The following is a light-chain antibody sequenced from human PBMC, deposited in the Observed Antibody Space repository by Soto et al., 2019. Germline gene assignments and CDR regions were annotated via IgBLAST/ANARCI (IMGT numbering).Light chain of an antibody. CDR1: QNISSN. Sequence: EIVMTQSTATLSVSPGERATLSCRASQNISSNLAWYQQKPGQAPRVLIDGASIRATGIPARFSGSGSGTEFTLTISSLQSEDFAVYYCQQYNNWLWTFGQGTKAEIK. V-gene: IGKV3-15*01. CDR3: QQYNNWLWT. J-gene: IGKJ1*01. CDR2: GAS.